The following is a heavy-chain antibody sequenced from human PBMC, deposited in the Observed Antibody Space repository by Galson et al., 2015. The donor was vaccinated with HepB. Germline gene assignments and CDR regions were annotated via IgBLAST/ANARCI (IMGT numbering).Heavy chain of an antibody. CDR1: GFTFSSYG. J-gene: IGHJ6*02. CDR3: ARAVWYYGSGSSTHYYYGMDV. D-gene: IGHD3-10*01. CDR2: IWYDGSNK. V-gene: IGHV3-33*01. Sequence: SLRLSCAASGFTFSSYGMHWVRQAPGKGLEWVAVIWYDGSNKYYADSVKGRFTISRDNSKNTLYLQMNSLRAEDTAVYYCARAVWYYGSGSSTHYYYGMDVWGQGTTVTVSS.